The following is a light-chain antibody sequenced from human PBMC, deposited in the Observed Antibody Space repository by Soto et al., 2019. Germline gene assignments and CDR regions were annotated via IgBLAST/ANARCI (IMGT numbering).Light chain of an antibody. V-gene: IGKV3-20*01. Sequence: EIVLTQSPGTLSLSPGERATLSCMASQSVSSSYLAWYQQKPGQAPRLLIYGASSRPTGIPDRFSGSGSGTDFTLTISRLEPEDFAVYYCQQYGSSSTFGQGTRLEI. J-gene: IGKJ5*01. CDR1: QSVSSSY. CDR3: QQYGSSST. CDR2: GAS.